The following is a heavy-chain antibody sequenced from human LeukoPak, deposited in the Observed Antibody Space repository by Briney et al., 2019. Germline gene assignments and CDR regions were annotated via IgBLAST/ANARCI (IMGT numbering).Heavy chain of an antibody. V-gene: IGHV3-9*01. Sequence: GGSLRLSCAASGFTFDDHAMHWVRQAPGKGLEWVSGISWNSGHKGYADSVKGRFTISRDNAKNSLYLQMNSLKTEDTAVYYCTSRAIVATNTGDYWGQGTLVTVSS. J-gene: IGHJ4*02. D-gene: IGHD5-12*01. CDR1: GFTFDDHA. CDR2: ISWNSGHK. CDR3: TSRAIVATNTGDY.